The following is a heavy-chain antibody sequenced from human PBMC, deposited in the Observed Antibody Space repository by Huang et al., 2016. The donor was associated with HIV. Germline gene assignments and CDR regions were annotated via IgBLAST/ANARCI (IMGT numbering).Heavy chain of an antibody. CDR2: MNANSGNH. Sequence: QVQLKQSGAEVKKPGASVKVSCKASGYTFSSNDINWVRKATGQGREWMGWMNANSGNHDYAPKFRGRGTFTRDTSTTTAYMELTSLTVEDTAVYYCARGLQGYSIGYYYLDFWGQGTLITVSS. CDR3: ARGLQGYSIGYYYLDF. D-gene: IGHD5-18*01. V-gene: IGHV1-8*03. J-gene: IGHJ1*01. CDR1: GYTFSSND.